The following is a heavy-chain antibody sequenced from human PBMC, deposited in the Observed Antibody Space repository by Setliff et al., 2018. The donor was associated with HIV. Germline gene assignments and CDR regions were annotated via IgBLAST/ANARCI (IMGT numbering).Heavy chain of an antibody. CDR3: ARAKDYYDNTGFYYFDY. CDR1: GGSISSGGYY. Sequence: PSETLSLTCTVSGGSISSGGYYWSWIRQHPGKGLEWIGYIYYSGSTYYNPSLESRLTMSVDTSKNQFSLRLNSMTAADTAVYYCARAKDYYDNTGFYYFDYWGQGTLVTV. CDR2: IYYSGST. V-gene: IGHV4-31*03. D-gene: IGHD3-22*01. J-gene: IGHJ4*02.